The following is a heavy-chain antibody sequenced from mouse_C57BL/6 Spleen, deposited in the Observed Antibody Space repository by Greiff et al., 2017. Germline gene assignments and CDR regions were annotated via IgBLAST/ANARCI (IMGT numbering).Heavy chain of an antibody. CDR3: ARANWDIRWYFDV. V-gene: IGHV2-2*01. Sequence: QVQLQQSGPGLVQPSQSLSITCTVSGFSLTSYGVHWVRQSPGKGLEWLGVIWRGGSTAYNAAFISRLSISKDNSKSQVFFKMNSLQADDTAIEYCARANWDIRWYFDVWGTGTTVTVSS. J-gene: IGHJ1*03. CDR2: IWRGGST. CDR1: GFSLTSYG. D-gene: IGHD4-1*01.